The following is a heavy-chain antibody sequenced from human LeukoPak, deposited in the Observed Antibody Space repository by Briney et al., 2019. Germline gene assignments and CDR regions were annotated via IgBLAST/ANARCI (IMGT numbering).Heavy chain of an antibody. CDR2: IYCSGST. CDR3: ARGSRITMVRGLPRRDWFDP. CDR1: GGSISSGDYY. Sequence: KSSETLSLTCTVSGGSISSGDYYWSWIRQPPGKGLEWIGYIYCSGSTYYNPSLKSRVTISVDTSKNQFSLKLSSVTAADTAVYYCARGSRITMVRGLPRRDWFDPWGQGALVTVSS. V-gene: IGHV4-30-4*01. J-gene: IGHJ5*02. D-gene: IGHD3-10*01.